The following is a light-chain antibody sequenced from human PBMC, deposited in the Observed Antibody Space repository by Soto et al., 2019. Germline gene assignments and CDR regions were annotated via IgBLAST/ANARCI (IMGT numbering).Light chain of an antibody. CDR3: GSWDSSLSAYV. J-gene: IGLJ1*01. V-gene: IGLV1-51*01. CDR2: TNN. CDR1: SSNIGINA. Sequence: SALTQPPSASGTPGQRVSISCSGSSSNIGINAVNWYQQLPGTAPKLLIQTNNKRPSGIPDRFSGSKSGTSATLGITGFQTGDEADYYCGSWDSSLSAYVFGTGTKVTVL.